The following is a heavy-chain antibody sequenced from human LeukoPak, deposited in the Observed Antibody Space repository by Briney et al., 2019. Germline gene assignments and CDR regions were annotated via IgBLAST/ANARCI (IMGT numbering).Heavy chain of an antibody. CDR1: GFTFDDYA. CDR2: ISWDGSNT. D-gene: IGHD3-10*01. CDR3: VGSYYTSLDY. Sequence: GGSLRLSCAASGFTFDDYAMHWVRQAPGKGLEWVSLISWDGSNTYYADSVKGRFTISRDNAKSTMYLQMNSLRAEDTAVYYCVGSYYTSLDYWGQGTLVTVSS. V-gene: IGHV3-43D*03. J-gene: IGHJ4*02.